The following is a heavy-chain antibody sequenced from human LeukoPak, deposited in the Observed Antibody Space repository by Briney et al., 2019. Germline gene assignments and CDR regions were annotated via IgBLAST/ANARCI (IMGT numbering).Heavy chain of an antibody. J-gene: IGHJ4*02. D-gene: IGHD1-26*01. CDR3: ARVGSGSYNAGSSDY. CDR2: INPSGGST. V-gene: IGHV1-46*01. Sequence: ASVKVSCKASGYTFTSYYMHWVRQAPGQGLEWMGIINPSGGSTSYAQKFQGRVSMTRDTSTSTVYMELSGLRSEDTAVYYCARVGSGSYNAGSSDYWGQGTLVTVSS. CDR1: GYTFTSYY.